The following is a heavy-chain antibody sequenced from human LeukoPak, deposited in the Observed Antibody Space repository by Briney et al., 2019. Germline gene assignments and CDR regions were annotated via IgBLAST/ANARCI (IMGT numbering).Heavy chain of an antibody. V-gene: IGHV4-59*01. Sequence: PSETLSLTCTVSGGSISSYYWSWIRQPPGKGLEWIGYIYYSGSTNYNPYLKSRVTISVDTSKNQFSLKLSSVTAADTAVYYCARGSPYGDYRYFDYWGQGTLVTVSS. CDR2: IYYSGST. CDR1: GGSISSYY. D-gene: IGHD4-17*01. J-gene: IGHJ4*02. CDR3: ARGSPYGDYRYFDY.